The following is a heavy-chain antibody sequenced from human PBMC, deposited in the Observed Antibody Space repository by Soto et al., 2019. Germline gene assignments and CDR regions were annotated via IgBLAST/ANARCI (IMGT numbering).Heavy chain of an antibody. CDR1: GYTFTGYY. CDR2: INAGNGNT. J-gene: IGHJ3*02. CDR3: ARGGIFDSSGYYYFSAFDI. Sequence: GASVKVSCKASGYTFTGYYMHWVRQAPGQGLEWMGWINAGNGNTKYSQKFQGRVTITRDTSASTAYMELSSLRSEDTAVYYCARGGIFDSSGYYYFSAFDIWGQGTMVTVSS. V-gene: IGHV1-3*01. D-gene: IGHD3-22*01.